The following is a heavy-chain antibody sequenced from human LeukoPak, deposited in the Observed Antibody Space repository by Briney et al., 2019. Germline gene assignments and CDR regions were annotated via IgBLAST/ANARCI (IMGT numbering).Heavy chain of an antibody. CDR3: ARVDDFWSGYWEY. D-gene: IGHD3-3*01. Sequence: SETLSLTCAVYGGSFSGYYWSWIRQPPGKGLEWIGYIYYSGSTNYNPSLKSRVTISVDTSKNQFSLKLSSVTAADTAVYYCARVDDFWSGYWEYWGQGTLVTVSS. J-gene: IGHJ4*02. V-gene: IGHV4-59*08. CDR2: IYYSGST. CDR1: GGSFSGYY.